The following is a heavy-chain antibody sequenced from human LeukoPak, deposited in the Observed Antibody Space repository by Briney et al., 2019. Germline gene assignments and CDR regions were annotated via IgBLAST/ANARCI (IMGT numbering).Heavy chain of an antibody. Sequence: GASVKVSCKASGYTFTGYYMHWVRQAPGQGLGWMGWINPNSGGTNYAQKFQGRVTMTRDTSISTAYMELSRLRSDDTAVYYCASGSWYSSRPHAFDIWGQGTMVTVSS. D-gene: IGHD6-13*01. V-gene: IGHV1-2*02. CDR2: INPNSGGT. CDR1: GYTFTGYY. J-gene: IGHJ3*02. CDR3: ASGSWYSSRPHAFDI.